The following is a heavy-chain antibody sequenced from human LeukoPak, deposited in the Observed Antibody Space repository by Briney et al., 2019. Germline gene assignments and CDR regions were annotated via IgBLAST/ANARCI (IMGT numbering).Heavy chain of an antibody. D-gene: IGHD6-19*01. CDR3: ARGTAVAGTGDNWFDP. Sequence: ASVKVSCKASGYTFTGYYMHWVRQATGQGLEWMGWMNPNSGNTGYAQKFQGRVTITRNASISTAYMEVSSLRSEDTAVYYCARGTAVAGTGDNWFDPWGQGTLVTVSS. V-gene: IGHV1-8*03. CDR2: MNPNSGNT. CDR1: GYTFTGYY. J-gene: IGHJ5*02.